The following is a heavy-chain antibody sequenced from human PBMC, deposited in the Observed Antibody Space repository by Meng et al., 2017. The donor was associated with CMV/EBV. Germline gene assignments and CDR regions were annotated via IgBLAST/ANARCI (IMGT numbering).Heavy chain of an antibody. CDR1: GFTFNNYV. CDR3: ERSGITRVYTRPEPPPGMDV. D-gene: IGHD1-14*01. V-gene: IGHV3-30-3*01. CDR2: IFYDGNNQ. Sequence: GESLKISCAASGFTFNNYVLHWVRQAPGKGLEWVAVIFYDGNNQYYADSVKGRFTISRDNSKNTLYLQMNSLRAEDTAVYYCERSGITRVYTRPEPPPGMDVWGQGTTVTVSS. J-gene: IGHJ6*02.